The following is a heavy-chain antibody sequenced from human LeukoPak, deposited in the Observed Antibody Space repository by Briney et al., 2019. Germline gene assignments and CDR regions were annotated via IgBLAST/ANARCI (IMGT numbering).Heavy chain of an antibody. CDR2: ISSSSSYI. J-gene: IGHJ4*02. V-gene: IGHV3-21*01. CDR1: GFTFSSYG. D-gene: IGHD3-3*01. CDR3: ARDRRYYDFWSGPDY. Sequence: GGSLRLSCAASGFTFSSYGMHWVRQAPGKGLEWVSSISSSSSYIYSADSVKGRFTISRDNAKNSLYLQMNSLRAEDTAVYYCARDRRYYDFWSGPDYWGREPWSPSPQ.